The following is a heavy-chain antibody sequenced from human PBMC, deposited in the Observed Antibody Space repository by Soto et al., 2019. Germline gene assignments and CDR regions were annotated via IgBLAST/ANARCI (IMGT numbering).Heavy chain of an antibody. CDR3: ARARGAIAAAGVDY. J-gene: IGHJ4*02. D-gene: IGHD6-13*01. V-gene: IGHV3-30-3*01. CDR2: ISYDGSNK. Sequence: QVQLVESGGGVVQPGRSLRLSCAASGFTFSSYAMHWVRQAPGKGLEWVAVISYDGSNKYYADSVKGRFTISRDNSKNTMYLQMNSLRAEDTAVYYWARARGAIAAAGVDYWGQGTLVTVSS. CDR1: GFTFSSYA.